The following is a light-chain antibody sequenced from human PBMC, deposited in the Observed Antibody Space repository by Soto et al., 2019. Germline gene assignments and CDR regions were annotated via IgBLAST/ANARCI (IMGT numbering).Light chain of an antibody. CDR2: DAS. V-gene: IGKV1-33*01. Sequence: DIQMTQSPSSLSASVGDRVTITCQASQDISNYLNWYQQKPGKAPKLLIYDASNLETGVPSRFSGSGSGTDFTFTISSLXXEDIATYYCQQYDNLPLTFGGGTKV. J-gene: IGKJ4*01. CDR1: QDISNY. CDR3: QQYDNLPLT.